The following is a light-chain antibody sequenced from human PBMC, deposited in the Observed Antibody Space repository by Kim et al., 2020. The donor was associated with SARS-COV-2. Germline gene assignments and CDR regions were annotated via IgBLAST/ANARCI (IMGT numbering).Light chain of an antibody. Sequence: GQSITISCTGTSSGVGGYIYVSWYQQHPGKAPKLMIYDVNHRPSGVSDRFSGSKSGNTASLTISGLQAEDEADYYCSSYTSNSTYVFGTGTKVTVL. CDR1: SSGVGGYIY. CDR3: SSYTSNSTYV. J-gene: IGLJ1*01. CDR2: DVN. V-gene: IGLV2-14*03.